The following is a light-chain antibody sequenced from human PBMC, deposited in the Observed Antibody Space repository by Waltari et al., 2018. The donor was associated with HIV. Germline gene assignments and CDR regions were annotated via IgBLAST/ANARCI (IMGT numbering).Light chain of an antibody. Sequence: QSLLTQPPSVSGAPGQEVTISCTGSSSNIGAGYHVHWYQQVPGTAPKLLISANFNRPSGFPDRFSGSKSGTSASLAITGLQAEDEADYYCQSYDSSLSGVVFGGGTKLTVL. V-gene: IGLV1-40*01. CDR3: QSYDSSLSGVV. CDR2: ANF. CDR1: SSNIGAGYH. J-gene: IGLJ2*01.